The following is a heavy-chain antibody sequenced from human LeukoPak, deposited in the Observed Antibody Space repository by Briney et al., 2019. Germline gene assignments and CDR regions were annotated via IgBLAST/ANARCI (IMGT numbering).Heavy chain of an antibody. CDR3: ARGGVLGVAVRLDYYYYYMDV. V-gene: IGHV1-2*02. CDR2: INPNRGGT. J-gene: IGHJ6*03. D-gene: IGHD3-3*01. CDR1: GYTFTGYY. Sequence: ASVKVSCKASGYTFTGYYMHWVRQAPGQGPEWMGWINPNRGGTNYAQKFQGRVTMTRDTSIRTAYMELSRLRSDDTAVYYCARGGVLGVAVRLDYYYYYMDVWGKGTTVTVSS.